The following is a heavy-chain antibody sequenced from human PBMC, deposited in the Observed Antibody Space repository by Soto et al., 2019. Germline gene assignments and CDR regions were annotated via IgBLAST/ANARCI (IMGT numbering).Heavy chain of an antibody. Sequence: GGSLRLSCAASGFTFSSYWMSWVRQAPGKGLEWVANIKQDGSEKYYVDSVKGRFTISRDNAKNSLYLQMNSLGAEDTAVYYCARDRGLYDFWSGYYPSHYYYYMDVWGKGTTVTVSS. CDR1: GFTFSSYW. CDR3: ARDRGLYDFWSGYYPSHYYYYMDV. V-gene: IGHV3-7*01. D-gene: IGHD3-3*01. CDR2: IKQDGSEK. J-gene: IGHJ6*03.